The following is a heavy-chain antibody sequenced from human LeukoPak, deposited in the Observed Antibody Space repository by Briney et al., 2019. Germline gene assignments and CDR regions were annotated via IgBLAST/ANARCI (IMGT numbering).Heavy chain of an antibody. Sequence: GASVKVSCKASGGTFSSYAISWVRQAPGQGLEWMGGIIPIFGTANYAQKFQGRVTITADESTSTAYMELSGLRSEDTAVYYCAGGGDDTDFWSGYSFDYWGQGTLVTVSS. CDR3: AGGGDDTDFWSGYSFDY. CDR2: IIPIFGTA. V-gene: IGHV1-69*13. J-gene: IGHJ4*02. D-gene: IGHD3-3*01. CDR1: GGTFSSYA.